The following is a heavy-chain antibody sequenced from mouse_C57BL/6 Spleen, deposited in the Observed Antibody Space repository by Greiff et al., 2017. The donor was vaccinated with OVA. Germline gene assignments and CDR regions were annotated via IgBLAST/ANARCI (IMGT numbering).Heavy chain of an antibody. Sequence: VQLQQSGAELARPGASVKLSCKASGYTFPSYGISWVQQRPGQGLEWIGDIYPGSGSTNYNEKFKSKATLTVDTSSSTAYMQLSSLTSEDSAVYYCARKGYYYYGSSLGYYAMDYWGQGTSVTVSS. CDR2: IYPGSGST. CDR1: GYTFPSYG. V-gene: IGHV1-55*01. J-gene: IGHJ4*01. CDR3: ARKGYYYYGSSLGYYAMDY. D-gene: IGHD1-1*01.